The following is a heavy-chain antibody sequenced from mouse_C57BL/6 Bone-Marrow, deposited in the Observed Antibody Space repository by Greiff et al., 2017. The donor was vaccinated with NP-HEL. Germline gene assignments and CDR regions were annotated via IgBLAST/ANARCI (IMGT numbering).Heavy chain of an antibody. Sequence: QVQLQQPGAELVKPGASVKLSCKASGYTFTSYWMHWVKQRPGQGLEWIGMIPPNSGSTNYNEKFKSKATLTVDKSSSTAYMQLSSLTSEDAAVYYCARQGYAMDYWGQGTSVTVSS. J-gene: IGHJ4*01. V-gene: IGHV1-64*01. CDR1: GYTFTSYW. CDR2: IPPNSGST. CDR3: ARQGYAMDY.